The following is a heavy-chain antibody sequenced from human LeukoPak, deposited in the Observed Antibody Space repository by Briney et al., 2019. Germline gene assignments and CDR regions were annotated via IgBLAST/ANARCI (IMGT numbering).Heavy chain of an antibody. CDR2: ISGSGSST. V-gene: IGHV3-23*01. CDR1: GFTLRNYA. J-gene: IGHJ4*02. D-gene: IGHD2-15*01. Sequence: PGGSLRLSCAASGFTLRNYAMTWVRQAPGKGLEWVSGISGSGSSTYYADSVKGRFTLSRDNSKNTLYLQMNSLRAEDTAVYYCARRVVAAHSPDYWGQGTLVTVSS. CDR3: ARRVVAAHSPDY.